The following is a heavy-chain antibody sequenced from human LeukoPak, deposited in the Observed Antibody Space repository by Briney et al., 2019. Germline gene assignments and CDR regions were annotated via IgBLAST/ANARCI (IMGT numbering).Heavy chain of an antibody. D-gene: IGHD3-10*01. Sequence: GGSLRLSCAASGFTFSSYWMSWVRQAPGKGLEWVANIKQDGSEKYYVDSVEGRFTISRDNAKNSLYLQMNSLRAEDTAVYYCARGRRYYGSGSYYSDYWGQGTLVTVSS. CDR2: IKQDGSEK. V-gene: IGHV3-7*01. CDR1: GFTFSSYW. CDR3: ARGRRYYGSGSYYSDY. J-gene: IGHJ4*02.